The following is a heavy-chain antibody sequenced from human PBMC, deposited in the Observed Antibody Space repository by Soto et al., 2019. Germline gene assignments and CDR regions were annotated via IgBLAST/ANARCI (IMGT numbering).Heavy chain of an antibody. Sequence: PGGSLRLSFAASGFTYTRYSMNWVRQAPGKGLEWVSSISSTTNYIYYGDSMKGRLTISRDNAKNSLYLEMNSLRAEDTAVYYCARESEDLTSNFDXWGQGTLVTVSX. CDR3: ARESEDLTSNFDX. CDR1: GFTYTRYS. CDR2: ISSTTNYI. J-gene: IGHJ4*02. V-gene: IGHV3-21*06.